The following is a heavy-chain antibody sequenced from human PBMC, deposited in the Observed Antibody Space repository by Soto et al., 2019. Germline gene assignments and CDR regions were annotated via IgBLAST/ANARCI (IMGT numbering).Heavy chain of an antibody. CDR2: IKSKGGGGTA. CDR1: GFSFSPAW. CDR3: IWQQDFYYGRAV. Sequence: EVQLVESGGGLVTPGGSLTLSCAASGFSFSPAWMNWVRQAPGKGLEWVGLIKSKGGGGTADYAAPVKGRFIISRDDSKNTIYLQMNSLKPEDTALYYSIWQQDFYYGRAVWGQGTRVTVSS. V-gene: IGHV3-15*07. D-gene: IGHD6-13*01. J-gene: IGHJ6*02.